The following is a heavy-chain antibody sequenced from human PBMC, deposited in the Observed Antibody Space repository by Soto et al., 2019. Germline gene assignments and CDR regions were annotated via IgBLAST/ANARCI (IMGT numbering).Heavy chain of an antibody. Sequence: QVQLVQSGAEVKKPGSSVKVSCKASGGTFSSYTISWVRQAPGQGLEWMGRIIPILGIANYAQKFQGRVTITADKSTSTAYMELSSLRSEDTAVYYCARGAAVMVRGSYSYYGMDVWGQGTTVTVSS. D-gene: IGHD3-10*01. CDR3: ARGAAVMVRGSYSYYGMDV. V-gene: IGHV1-69*02. J-gene: IGHJ6*02. CDR2: IIPILGIA. CDR1: GGTFSSYT.